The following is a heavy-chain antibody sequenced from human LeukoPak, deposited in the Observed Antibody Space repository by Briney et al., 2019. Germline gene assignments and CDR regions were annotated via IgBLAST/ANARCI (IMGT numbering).Heavy chain of an antibody. CDR2: INHRGST. CDR1: GDSITSSAFY. Sequence: SETLSLTCTVSGDSITSSAFYWGWIRQAPGKGLEWIGEINHRGSTNYNPSLKSRVIISVDTSKNDFSLRLSSVTAADTAVYYCVTEAPGDRTLYWGQGTLVTVSS. CDR3: VTEAPGDRTLY. V-gene: IGHV4-39*02. D-gene: IGHD7-27*01. J-gene: IGHJ4*02.